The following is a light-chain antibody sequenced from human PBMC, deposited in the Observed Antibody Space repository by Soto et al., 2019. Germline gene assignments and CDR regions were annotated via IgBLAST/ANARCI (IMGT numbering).Light chain of an antibody. CDR2: CAS. CDR3: QQYYDWPIT. V-gene: IGKV3-15*01. CDR1: QSVSSN. Sequence: EIVLTKSPTPLSESPADRATLSCSGSQSVSSNSAWYQQKPGRAPRLLIYCASTRATGIPARCSGSGSGTEFTLTIISRQSEDFAVYYCQQYYDWPITFGQGTRLEIK. J-gene: IGKJ5*01.